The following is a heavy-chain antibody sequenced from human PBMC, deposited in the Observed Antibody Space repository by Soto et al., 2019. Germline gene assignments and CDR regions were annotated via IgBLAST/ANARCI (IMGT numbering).Heavy chain of an antibody. Sequence: GGSLRLSCAASGFTFSSYSMNWVRQAPGKGLEWVSYISSSSSTIYYADSVKGRFTISRDNAKNSLYLQMNSLRDEDTAVYYCARGHRIKGIMVWYFDYWGQGTLVTVSS. V-gene: IGHV3-48*02. J-gene: IGHJ4*02. D-gene: IGHD3-16*01. CDR2: ISSSSSTI. CDR3: ARGHRIKGIMVWYFDY. CDR1: GFTFSSYS.